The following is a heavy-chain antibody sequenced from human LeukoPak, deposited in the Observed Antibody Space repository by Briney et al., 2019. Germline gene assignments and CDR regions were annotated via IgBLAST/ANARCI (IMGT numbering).Heavy chain of an antibody. Sequence: SETLSLTCTVSGGSISSYYWSWIRQPPGKGLEWIAEINRSGSPNYNPSLKSRVTISVDTSKNQFSLKLSSVTAADTAVYYCARAATVNYFDYWGQGTLVTVSS. CDR1: GGSISSYY. CDR3: ARAATVNYFDY. V-gene: IGHV4-34*01. CDR2: INRSGSP. J-gene: IGHJ4*02.